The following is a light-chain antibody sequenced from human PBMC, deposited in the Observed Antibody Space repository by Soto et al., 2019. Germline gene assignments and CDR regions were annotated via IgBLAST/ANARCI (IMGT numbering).Light chain of an antibody. CDR1: NTNIGAGHG. CDR2: GHI. CDR3: QSYDTALRAYV. Sequence: QSLLTQPPSVSGAPGQRVIISCTGSNTNIGAGHGVHWYQQFPGMAPKLLIFGHINRPSGVPDRFSGSKSSTSASLAITGLQAEDEADYYCQSYDTALRAYVFGPGTKVTVL. V-gene: IGLV1-40*01. J-gene: IGLJ1*01.